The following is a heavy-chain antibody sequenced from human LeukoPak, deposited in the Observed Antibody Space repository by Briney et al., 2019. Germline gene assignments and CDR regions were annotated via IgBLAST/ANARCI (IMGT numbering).Heavy chain of an antibody. CDR2: ISAYNGNT. CDR3: ARDHDFWSGLGPAGGMDV. V-gene: IGHV1-18*01. CDR1: GYTFTSYG. Sequence: ASVKVSCKASGYTFTSYGISWVRQAPGQGLEWMGWISAYNGNTNYAQKLQGRVTMTTDTSTSTAYVELRSLRSDDTAVYYCARDHDFWSGLGPAGGMDVWGQGTTVTVSS. D-gene: IGHD3-3*01. J-gene: IGHJ6*02.